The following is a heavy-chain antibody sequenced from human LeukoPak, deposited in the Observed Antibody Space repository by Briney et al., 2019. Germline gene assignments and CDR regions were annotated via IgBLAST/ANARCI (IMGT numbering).Heavy chain of an antibody. Sequence: PSETLSLTCTVSGGSISSYYWSWIRQPPGKGLEWIGYIYYSGSTNYNPSLKSRVTISVDTSKNQFSLKLSSVTAADTAVYYCARGMGGYDYPGLRGRDYWGQGTLVTVSS. CDR2: IYYSGST. CDR1: GGSISSYY. V-gene: IGHV4-59*08. D-gene: IGHD5-12*01. CDR3: ARGMGGYDYPGLRGRDY. J-gene: IGHJ4*02.